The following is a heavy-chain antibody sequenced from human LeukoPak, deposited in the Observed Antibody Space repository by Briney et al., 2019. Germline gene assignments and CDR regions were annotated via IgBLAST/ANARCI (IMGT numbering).Heavy chain of an antibody. CDR3: ARDVEAVAGTEETQYYYYGIDV. D-gene: IGHD6-19*01. J-gene: IGHJ6*02. Sequence: GGSLRLSCAASGFTFSSYAMHWVRQVPGKGLEWVAVISYDGSNKYYADSVKGRFTISRDNSKNTLYLQMNSLRAEDTAVYYCARDVEAVAGTEETQYYYYGIDVWGQGTTVTVSS. CDR2: ISYDGSNK. V-gene: IGHV3-30-3*01. CDR1: GFTFSSYA.